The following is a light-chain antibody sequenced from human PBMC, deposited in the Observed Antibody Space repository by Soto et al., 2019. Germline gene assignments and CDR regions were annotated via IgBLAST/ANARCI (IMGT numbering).Light chain of an antibody. J-gene: IGKJ3*01. CDR2: GAS. V-gene: IGKV3-20*01. Sequence: EIVLTQSPGTLSLSPGERATLSCRASQSVSSSYLAWYQQKPGQAPRLLIYGASSRATGIPDRFSGSGSGTDFTLTISRLEPEDFAVYYCQQYGSSPPMVTFGSGTKVDIK. CDR1: QSVSSSY. CDR3: QQYGSSPPMVT.